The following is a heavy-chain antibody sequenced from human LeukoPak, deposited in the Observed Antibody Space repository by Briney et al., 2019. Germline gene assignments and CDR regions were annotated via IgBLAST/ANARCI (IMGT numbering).Heavy chain of an antibody. CDR3: ARASEGRDY. CDR1: GYSISSGYY. Sequence: TTSETLSLTCTVSGYSISSGYYWAWMRQPPGKGLEWIGSINHSGSTYYNPSLKSRVTVSVDTSKNQVSLRLSSVTAADTAVYYCARASEGRDYWGQGTLVTVSS. D-gene: IGHD3-10*01. CDR2: INHSGST. J-gene: IGHJ4*02. V-gene: IGHV4-38-2*02.